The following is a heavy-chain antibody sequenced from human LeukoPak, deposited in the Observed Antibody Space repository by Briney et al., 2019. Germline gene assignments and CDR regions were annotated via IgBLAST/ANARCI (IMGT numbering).Heavy chain of an antibody. CDR3: ARGTTVTTFDY. Sequence: GGSLKISCQGSGYSFTSYWIGWVRQMPGKGLEWVGFIYPGDSDTRYSPSFQGQITISADKSISTAYLQWNSLKASDTAMYYCARGTTVTTFDYWGQGALVTVSS. V-gene: IGHV5-51*01. J-gene: IGHJ4*02. CDR2: IYPGDSDT. CDR1: GYSFTSYW. D-gene: IGHD4-17*01.